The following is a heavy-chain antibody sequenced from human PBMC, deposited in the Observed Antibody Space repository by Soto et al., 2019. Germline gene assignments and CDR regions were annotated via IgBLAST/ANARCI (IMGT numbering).Heavy chain of an antibody. J-gene: IGHJ6*02. Sequence: QEQLVQSGAEVKKPGASVKVSCKASGYTFSGYYIHWLRQAPGQGLEWMGWINPNSGGTNYAQKFQGRVTVTRDTPNSTAYMELSRLTSDDKAVYYCARFLTEGYCTITGCYMRQMYGMEVWGQGTTVTVSS. CDR1: GYTFSGYY. V-gene: IGHV1-2*02. CDR3: ARFLTEGYCTITGCYMRQMYGMEV. D-gene: IGHD2-2*02. CDR2: INPNSGGT.